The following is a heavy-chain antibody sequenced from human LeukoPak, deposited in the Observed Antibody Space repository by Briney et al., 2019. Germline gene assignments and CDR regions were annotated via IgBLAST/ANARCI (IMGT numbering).Heavy chain of an antibody. CDR1: GYSFTSYW. Sequence: GESLQISCKGSGYSFTSYWISWVRQMPGKGLEWMGRIDPSDSYTNYSPSFQGHVTISADKSISTAYLQWSSLKASDTAMYYCARPLGYCSSTSCSLGAFDIWGQGTMVTVSS. V-gene: IGHV5-10-1*01. J-gene: IGHJ3*02. D-gene: IGHD2-2*03. CDR3: ARPLGYCSSTSCSLGAFDI. CDR2: IDPSDSYT.